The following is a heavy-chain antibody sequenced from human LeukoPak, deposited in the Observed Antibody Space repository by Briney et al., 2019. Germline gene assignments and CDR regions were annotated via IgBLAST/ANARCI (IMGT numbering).Heavy chain of an antibody. V-gene: IGHV3-23*01. Sequence: GGSLRLSCAASGFTFSSYAMSWVRQAPGKGLEWVSAISGSGGSTYYADSVKGRFTISRDNSKNTLYLQMNSLRAEDTAVYYCAGVPSDPYYFDYWGQGTLVTVSS. CDR1: GFTFSSYA. CDR2: ISGSGGST. D-gene: IGHD4/OR15-4a*01. J-gene: IGHJ4*02. CDR3: AGVPSDPYYFDY.